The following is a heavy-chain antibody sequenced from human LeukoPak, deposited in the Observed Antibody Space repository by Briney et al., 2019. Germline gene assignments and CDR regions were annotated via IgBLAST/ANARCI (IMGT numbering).Heavy chain of an antibody. J-gene: IGHJ4*02. CDR1: GFTVSSNY. CDR2: IYSGGST. D-gene: IGHD4-17*01. Sequence: GGSLRLSCAASGFTVSSNYMTWVRQAPGKGLEWVSVIYSGGSTYYADSVKGRFTISRDNSKDALYLQMNSLRAEDTAVYYCARATASRFDYWGQGTLVTVSS. V-gene: IGHV3-53*01. CDR3: ARATASRFDY.